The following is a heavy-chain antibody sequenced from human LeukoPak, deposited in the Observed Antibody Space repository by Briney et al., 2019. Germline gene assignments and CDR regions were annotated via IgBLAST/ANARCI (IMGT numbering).Heavy chain of an antibody. CDR3: AREVKYYDFWSGYYYYYMEV. J-gene: IGHJ6*03. D-gene: IGHD3-3*01. CDR1: GFTFSSYW. CDR2: INSDGSST. V-gene: IGHV3-74*01. Sequence: GGSLRLSCAASGFTFSSYWMHWVRQAPGKGLVWVSRINSDGSSTSYVDSVKGRFTISRDNAKNTLYLQMNSLRVEDTAVYYCAREVKYYDFWSGYYYYYMEVWGKGTTVTVSS.